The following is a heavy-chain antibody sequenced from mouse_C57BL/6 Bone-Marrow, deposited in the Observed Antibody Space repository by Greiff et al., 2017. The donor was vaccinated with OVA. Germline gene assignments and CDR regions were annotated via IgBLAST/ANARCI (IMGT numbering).Heavy chain of an antibody. Sequence: EVHLVESGGGLVKPGGSLKLSCAASGFTFSDYGMHWVRQAPEKGLEWVAYISSGSSTIYYADTVKGRFTISRDNAKNTLFLQMTRLRSEDTAMYYCANYGSSVGAMDYWGQGTSVTVSS. V-gene: IGHV5-17*01. D-gene: IGHD1-1*01. CDR3: ANYGSSVGAMDY. CDR2: ISSGSSTI. J-gene: IGHJ4*01. CDR1: GFTFSDYG.